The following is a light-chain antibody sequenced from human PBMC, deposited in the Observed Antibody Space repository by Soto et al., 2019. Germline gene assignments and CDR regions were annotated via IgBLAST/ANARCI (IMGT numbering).Light chain of an antibody. Sequence: QSALTQPRSVSGSPGQSVTISCAGTTSDVGGYNYVSWYQQHPGKAPKIMIYDVSKRPSRVPDRFSGSKSGNTASLTISGLQAEDEADYYCCSYAGGYTYVFGSGTKLTV. V-gene: IGLV2-11*01. CDR1: TSDVGGYNY. CDR3: CSYAGGYTYV. CDR2: DVS. J-gene: IGLJ1*01.